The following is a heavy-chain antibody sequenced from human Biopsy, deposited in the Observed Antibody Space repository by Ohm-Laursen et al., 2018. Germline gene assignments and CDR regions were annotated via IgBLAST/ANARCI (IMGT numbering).Heavy chain of an antibody. V-gene: IGHV1-24*01. CDR2: FDREERKT. CDR1: GYTLTELS. Sequence: ASVKVSCKVSGYTLTELSIHWVRQTGGKGLEWMGGFDREERKTVYAEKFQGRVTMTEDTSTDTVYMEVTSPRSDDTAVYYCARDALGGGSYRFFYWGQGSLVTVSS. J-gene: IGHJ4*02. CDR3: ARDALGGGSYRFFY. D-gene: IGHD1-26*01.